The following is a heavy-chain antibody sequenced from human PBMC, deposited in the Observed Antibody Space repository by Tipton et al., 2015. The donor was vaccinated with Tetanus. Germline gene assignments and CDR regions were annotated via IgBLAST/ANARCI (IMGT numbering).Heavy chain of an antibody. CDR1: GDSIRSEDYY. CDR3: ARLTCSSTSCYYYYYYVDV. D-gene: IGHD2-2*01. CDR2: IYYSGST. Sequence: TLSLTCSVSGDSIRSEDYYWGWIRQSPGKGLEWLGYIYYSGSTYNNPSLKSRVSISLDASKNQFSLSLNSVTAADSASYYCARLTCSSTSCYYYYYYVDVWGTGTAVAVSS. V-gene: IGHV4-30-4*01. J-gene: IGHJ6*03.